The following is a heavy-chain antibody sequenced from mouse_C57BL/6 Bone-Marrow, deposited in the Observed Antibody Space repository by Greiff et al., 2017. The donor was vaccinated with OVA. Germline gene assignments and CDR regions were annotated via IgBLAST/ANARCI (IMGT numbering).Heavy chain of an antibody. CDR2: FNPGSGGT. CDR3: ARSRPRWYYYYGSSYWYFDV. D-gene: IGHD1-1*01. V-gene: IGHV1-54*01. J-gene: IGHJ1*03. CDR1: GYAFTNYL. Sequence: QVQLKESGAELVRPGTSVKVSCKASGYAFTNYLIEWVKQRPGQGLEWIGVFNPGSGGTNYNEKFKGKATLTADKSSSTAYMQLSSLTSEDSAVYFCARSRPRWYYYYGSSYWYFDVWGTGTTVTVSS.